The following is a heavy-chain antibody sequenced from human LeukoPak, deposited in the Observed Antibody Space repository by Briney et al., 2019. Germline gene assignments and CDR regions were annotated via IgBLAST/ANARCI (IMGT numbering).Heavy chain of an antibody. CDR2: IIPIFGTA. J-gene: IGHJ3*02. CDR1: GGTFSSYA. D-gene: IGHD5-24*01. CDR3: ARADREMATIADAFDI. Sequence: SVKVSCKAPGGTFSSYAISWVRQAPGQGLEWMGGIIPIFGTANYAQKFQGRVTITADESTSTAYMELSSLRSEDTAVYYCARADREMATIADAFDIWGQGTMVAVSS. V-gene: IGHV1-69*01.